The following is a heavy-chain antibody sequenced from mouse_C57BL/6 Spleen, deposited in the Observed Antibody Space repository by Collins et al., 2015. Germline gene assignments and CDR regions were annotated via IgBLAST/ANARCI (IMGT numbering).Heavy chain of an antibody. CDR1: GFSFSYYA. V-gene: IGHV5-4*01. J-gene: IGHJ3*01. CDR3: ARGQLEFIY. CDR2: ISDGGDYS. Sequence: EVQLVESGGGLVKTGGSLKLSCAASGFSFSYYAMSWVRQTPEKRLEWIATISDGGDYSNYSDNVKGRFTISRDNAKNNLYLQMTHLKSEDTAMYYCARGQLEFIYWDQGTLVTVSA. D-gene: IGHD4-1*02.